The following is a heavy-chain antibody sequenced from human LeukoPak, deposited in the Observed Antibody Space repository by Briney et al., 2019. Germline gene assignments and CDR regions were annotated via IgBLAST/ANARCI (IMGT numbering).Heavy chain of an antibody. Sequence: GGSLRLSCAASGFTFSSYAMSWVRQGPGKGLEWVSAISGSGGSTYYADSVKGRFTISRDNSKNTLYLQMNSLRAEDTAVYYCASLESIAAAGRFDYWGQGTLVTVSS. J-gene: IGHJ4*02. V-gene: IGHV3-23*01. CDR2: ISGSGGST. CDR3: ASLESIAAAGRFDY. D-gene: IGHD6-13*01. CDR1: GFTFSSYA.